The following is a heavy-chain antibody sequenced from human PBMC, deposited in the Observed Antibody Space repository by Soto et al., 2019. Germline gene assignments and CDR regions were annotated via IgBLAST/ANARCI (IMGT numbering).Heavy chain of an antibody. CDR2: IIPIFGTA. CDR1: GGTFSSYA. J-gene: IGHJ4*02. D-gene: IGHD5-12*01. CDR3: ARPNGRGGYHFHY. Sequence: QVQLVQSGAEVKKPGSSVKVSCKASGGTFSSYAISWVLQAPGQGLEWMGGIIPIFGTANYALKFQGRVTITADESTSTAYMELSSLRSEDTTVYYCARPNGRGGYHFHYWGQGTLVTVSS. V-gene: IGHV1-69*01.